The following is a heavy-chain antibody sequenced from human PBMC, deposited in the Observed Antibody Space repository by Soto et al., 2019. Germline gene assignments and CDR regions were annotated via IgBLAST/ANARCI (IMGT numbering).Heavy chain of an antibody. J-gene: IGHJ4*02. CDR1: GFTFSSYA. CDR3: EKEGYTGGGFAY. CDR2: ISSNGGST. V-gene: IGHV3-64D*08. Sequence: GGSLRLSCSASGFTFSSYAMHWVRQAPGKGLEYVSAISSNGGSTYYADSVKGRFTISRDNSKNTLYLQMSSLRAEDTAVYYCEKEGYTGGGFAYWRKGPLDPVS. D-gene: IGHD2-8*02.